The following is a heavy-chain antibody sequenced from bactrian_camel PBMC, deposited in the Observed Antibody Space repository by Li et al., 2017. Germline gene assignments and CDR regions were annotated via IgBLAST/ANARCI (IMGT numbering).Heavy chain of an antibody. J-gene: IGHJ4*01. V-gene: IGHV3S67*01. Sequence: DVQLVESGGGSVQSGGSLKLSCAISEGTYKRYCVGWFRQAPGKEREGVASISSEGRTDYADSVQGRFTVSQDNRDNAKNALYLQMNTLKPEDTAMYYCAAASGGSTCAIYDWTYNYWGQGTQVTVS. CDR1: EGTYKRYC. CDR2: ISSEGRT. CDR3: AAASGGSTCAIYDWTYNY. D-gene: IGHD1*01.